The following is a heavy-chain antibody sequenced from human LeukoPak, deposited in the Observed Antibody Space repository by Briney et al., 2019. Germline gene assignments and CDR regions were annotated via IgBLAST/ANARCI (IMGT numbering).Heavy chain of an antibody. D-gene: IGHD6-19*01. CDR3: ARRGRDSSGWTTLGAFDI. V-gene: IGHV5-51*01. CDR2: IYPGDSDT. J-gene: IGHJ3*02. Sequence: GESLKISCKGSGYSFTSYWIGWVRQMPGKGLEWMGIIYPGDSDTRYSPSFQGQVTISADKSISTAYLQWSSLKASDTAMYYRARRGRDSSGWTTLGAFDIWGQGTMVTVSS. CDR1: GYSFTSYW.